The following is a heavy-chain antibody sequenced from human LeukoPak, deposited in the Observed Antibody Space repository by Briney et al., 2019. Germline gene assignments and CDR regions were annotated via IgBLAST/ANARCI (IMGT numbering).Heavy chain of an antibody. V-gene: IGHV1-69*05. D-gene: IGHD6-13*01. Sequence: GASVKVSCKASGGTFSSYAISWVRQAPGQGLEWMGGIIPIFGTANYAQKFQGRVTITTDESTSTAYMELSSLRSEDTAVYYCARDTGPIAAAGRPWFDPWGQGTLVTVSS. J-gene: IGHJ5*02. CDR2: IIPIFGTA. CDR1: GGTFSSYA. CDR3: ARDTGPIAAAGRPWFDP.